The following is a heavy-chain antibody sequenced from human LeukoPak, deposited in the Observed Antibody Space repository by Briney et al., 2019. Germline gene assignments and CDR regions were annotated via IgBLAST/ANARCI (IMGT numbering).Heavy chain of an antibody. CDR1: GLTVSSNY. D-gene: IGHD3-3*01. Sequence: GGSLRLSCAASGLTVSSNYMSWVRQAPGKWLEWGSVIYSGGSTYYEYSVKGRFTISRDNSKNTLYLQMNSLSAEDTAVYYCARLRAPWNYFDYWGQGTLVTVSS. J-gene: IGHJ4*02. CDR2: IYSGGST. V-gene: IGHV3-53*01. CDR3: ARLRAPWNYFDY.